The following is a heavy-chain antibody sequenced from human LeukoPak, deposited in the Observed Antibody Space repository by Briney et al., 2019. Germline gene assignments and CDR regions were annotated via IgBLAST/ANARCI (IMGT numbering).Heavy chain of an antibody. CDR3: ASLYYWSGNY. D-gene: IGHD3-3*01. Sequence: SETLSLTCTVSGGSISTSSFYWSWIRQPPGKGLEWIGEINHSGSTNYNPSLKSRVTISVDTSKNQFSLKLSSVTAADTAVYYCASLYYWSGNYWGQGTLVTVSS. CDR1: GGSISTSSFY. CDR2: INHSGST. V-gene: IGHV4-39*07. J-gene: IGHJ4*02.